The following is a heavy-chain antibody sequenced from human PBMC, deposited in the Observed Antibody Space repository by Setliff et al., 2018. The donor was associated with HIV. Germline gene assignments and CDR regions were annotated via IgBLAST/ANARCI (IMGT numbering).Heavy chain of an antibody. CDR1: GYTFTSYG. V-gene: IGHV1-18*01. J-gene: IGHJ4*02. D-gene: IGHD5-18*01. CDR2: ISAYNGNT. CDR3: AREWRTAMVKHYFDY. Sequence: ASVKVSCKASGYTFTSYGSSWVRQAPGQGRQWMGWISAYNGNTNYAQKLQGRVTITTHTSTSTAYMELRSLRSDDTAVYYCAREWRTAMVKHYFDYWGQGTLVTVSS.